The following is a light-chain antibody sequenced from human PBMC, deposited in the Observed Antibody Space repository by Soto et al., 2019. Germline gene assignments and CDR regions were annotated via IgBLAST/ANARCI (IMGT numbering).Light chain of an antibody. Sequence: DIQMTQSPSSLSASVGDRVTITCRASQSISSYLNWYQQKPGKAPDLLIYDASSLQSRAPSRFSGRGSGNDFTLTISSLQNEAFANCYCKQSYSTWTFGQRTKVEIK. J-gene: IGKJ1*01. CDR2: DAS. CDR3: KQSYSTWT. V-gene: IGKV1-39*01. CDR1: QSISSY.